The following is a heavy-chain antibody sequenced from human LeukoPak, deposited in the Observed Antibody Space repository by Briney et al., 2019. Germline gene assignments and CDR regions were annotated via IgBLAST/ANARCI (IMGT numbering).Heavy chain of an antibody. CDR2: IYYSGST. Sequence: PSETLSLTCTVSGGSISSYYWSWIRQPPGKGLEWIGYIYYSGSTNYNPSLKSRVTISVDTSKNQFSLKLSSVTAADTAVYYCARVEVTRAFDIWGQGTMVTVSS. CDR3: ARVEVTRAFDI. CDR1: GGSISSYY. D-gene: IGHD4-4*01. J-gene: IGHJ3*02. V-gene: IGHV4-59*01.